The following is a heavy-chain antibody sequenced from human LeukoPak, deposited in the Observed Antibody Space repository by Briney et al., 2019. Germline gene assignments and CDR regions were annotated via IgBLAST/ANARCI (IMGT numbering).Heavy chain of an antibody. V-gene: IGHV1-18*01. Sequence: GASVKVSCKASGYTLTSYGISWVGQAPGQGLEWMGWISAYNGNTNYAQKLQGRVTMTTDTSTSTAYMELRSLRSDATAVYYCARTDYLVPIDYWGQGTLVTVSS. CDR1: GYTLTSYG. CDR2: ISAYNGNT. D-gene: IGHD2/OR15-2a*01. J-gene: IGHJ4*02. CDR3: ARTDYLVPIDY.